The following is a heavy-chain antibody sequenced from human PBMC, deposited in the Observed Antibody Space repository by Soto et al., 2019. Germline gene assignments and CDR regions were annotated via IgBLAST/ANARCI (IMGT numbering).Heavy chain of an antibody. CDR2: IYSGGST. D-gene: IGHD4-17*01. Sequence: EVQLVESGGGLVQPGGSLRLSCAASGFTVSSNYMSWVRQAPGKGLEWVSVIYSGGSTYYADSVKGRFTISRDNSKNTLDLQMNSLRAEDTAVYYCARDNYGDYVGYTWFDPWGQGTLVTVAS. V-gene: IGHV3-66*01. J-gene: IGHJ5*02. CDR3: ARDNYGDYVGYTWFDP. CDR1: GFTVSSNY.